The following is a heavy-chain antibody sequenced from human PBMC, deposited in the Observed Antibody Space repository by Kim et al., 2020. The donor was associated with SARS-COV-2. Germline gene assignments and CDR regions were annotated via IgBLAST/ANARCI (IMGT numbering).Heavy chain of an antibody. V-gene: IGHV4-59*01. Sequence: LRRRVTISVDTSKNQFSLKLSAVTAADTAVYYCARVSYDYGTQDSWFDPWGQGTLVTVSS. CDR3: ARVSYDYGTQDSWFDP. J-gene: IGHJ5*02. D-gene: IGHD5-12*01.